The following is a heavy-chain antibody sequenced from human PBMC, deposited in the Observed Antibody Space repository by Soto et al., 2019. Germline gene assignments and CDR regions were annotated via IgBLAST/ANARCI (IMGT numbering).Heavy chain of an antibody. CDR2: IYPGDSDT. J-gene: IGHJ4*02. D-gene: IGHD3-3*01. Sequence: PRYSLKISCKGSGYSFTSYWIGWVRQMPGKGLEWMGIIYPGDSDTRYSPSFQGQVTISADKSISTAYLQWSSLKASETAMYYCARTRNKYEFWSGYYGDHFDDCGQGTMVTVSS. CDR1: GYSFTSYW. V-gene: IGHV5-51*01. CDR3: ARTRNKYEFWSGYYGDHFDD.